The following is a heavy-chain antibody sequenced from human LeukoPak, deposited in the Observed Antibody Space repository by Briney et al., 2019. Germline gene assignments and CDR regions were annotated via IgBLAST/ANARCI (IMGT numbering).Heavy chain of an antibody. J-gene: IGHJ4*02. CDR3: AKTIGTAMVPEGFNY. Sequence: GESLRLSCAASGFTFTSYAMSWVRQAPGKGLEWVSGISGSGGSTYYADSVKVRFTISRDNSKNTLYLQMNSLRAEDTAVYYCAKTIGTAMVPEGFNYWGQGALVTVSS. CDR1: GFTFTSYA. CDR2: ISGSGGST. D-gene: IGHD5-18*01. V-gene: IGHV3-23*01.